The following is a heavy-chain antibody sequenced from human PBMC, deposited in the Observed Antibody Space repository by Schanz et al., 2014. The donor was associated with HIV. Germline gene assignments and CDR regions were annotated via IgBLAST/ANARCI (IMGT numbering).Heavy chain of an antibody. Sequence: QVQVVESGGGVVQPGRSLRLSCAASGFTFSSYGMHWVRQAPGKGLEWVAVIWYDGSNKYYADSVKGRFTISRDNSKSTLYLQMNSLRAEDTAVYYCANSGYCTSGVCYTRGYDTDVWGQGTTVTVSS. CDR3: ANSGYCTSGVCYTRGYDTDV. J-gene: IGHJ6*02. CDR2: IWYDGSNK. CDR1: GFTFSSYG. D-gene: IGHD2-8*01. V-gene: IGHV3-33*06.